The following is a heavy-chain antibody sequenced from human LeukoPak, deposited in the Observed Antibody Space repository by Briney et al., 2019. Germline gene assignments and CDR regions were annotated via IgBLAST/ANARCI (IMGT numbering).Heavy chain of an antibody. CDR3: ARGYDSSGYYYAAPDAFDI. CDR1: GYTFTSYG. J-gene: IGHJ3*02. Sequence: ASVKVSCKASGYTFTSYGISWVRQAPGQGLEWMGWINAYNGNTNYAQKLQGRVTMTTDTSTSTAYMELRSLRSDDTAVYYCARGYDSSGYYYAAPDAFDIWGQGTMVSVSS. CDR2: INAYNGNT. V-gene: IGHV1-18*01. D-gene: IGHD3-22*01.